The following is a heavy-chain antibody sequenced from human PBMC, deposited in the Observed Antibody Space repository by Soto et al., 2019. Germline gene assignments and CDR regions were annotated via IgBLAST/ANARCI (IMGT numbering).Heavy chain of an antibody. V-gene: IGHV3-30*18. CDR3: AKNVWGITIFGGMDV. CDR2: ISYDGSNK. Sequence: GGSLRLSCAASGFTFSSYGMHWVRQAPCKGLEWVAVISYDGSNKYYADSVKGRFTISRDNSKNTLYLQMNSLRAEDTAVYYCAKNVWGITIFGGMDVWGQGTTLTIYS. J-gene: IGHJ6*01. D-gene: IGHD3-9*01. CDR1: GFTFSSYG.